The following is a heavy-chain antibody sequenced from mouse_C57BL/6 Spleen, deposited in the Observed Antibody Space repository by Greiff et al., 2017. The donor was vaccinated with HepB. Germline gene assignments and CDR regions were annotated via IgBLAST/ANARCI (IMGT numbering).Heavy chain of an antibody. Sequence: VQLQQSGAELARPGASVKMSCKASGYTFTSYTMHWVKQRPGQGLEWIGYINPSSGYTKYNQKFKDKATLTADKSSSTAYMQLSSLTSEDSAVYYCARCGYDYDEGYAMDYWGQGTSVTVSS. CDR3: ARCGYDYDEGYAMDY. D-gene: IGHD2-4*01. V-gene: IGHV1-4*01. CDR2: INPSSGYT. CDR1: GYTFTSYT. J-gene: IGHJ4*01.